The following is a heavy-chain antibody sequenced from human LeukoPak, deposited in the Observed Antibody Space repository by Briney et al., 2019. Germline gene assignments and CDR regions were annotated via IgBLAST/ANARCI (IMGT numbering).Heavy chain of an antibody. J-gene: IGHJ4*02. CDR3: ARERGYGYGDY. CDR2: IYYSGST. CDR1: GGSISSYY. D-gene: IGHD5-18*01. V-gene: IGHV4-59*01. Sequence: SETLSLTCTVSGGSISSYYWSWIRQPPGKGLEWIGYIYYSGSTNYNPSLKSRVTISVDTSKDQFSLKLSSVTAADTAVYYCARERGYGYGDYWGQGTLVTVSS.